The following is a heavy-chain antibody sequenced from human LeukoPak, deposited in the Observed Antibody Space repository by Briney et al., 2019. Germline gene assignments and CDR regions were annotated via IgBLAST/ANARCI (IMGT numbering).Heavy chain of an antibody. Sequence: SETLSLTCTVSGGSISSSSYYWGWIRQPPGKGLEWIGSIYYSGSTYYNPSLKSRVTISVDTSKNQFSLKLSSVTAADTAVYYCARGGSGDPHFGYWGQGTLVTVSS. CDR3: ARGGSGDPHFGY. V-gene: IGHV4-39*01. J-gene: IGHJ4*02. CDR2: IYYSGST. CDR1: GGSISSSSYY. D-gene: IGHD2-21*02.